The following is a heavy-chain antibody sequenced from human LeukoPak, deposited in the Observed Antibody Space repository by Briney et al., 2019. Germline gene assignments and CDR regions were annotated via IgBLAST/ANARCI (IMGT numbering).Heavy chain of an antibody. CDR2: ISSSSNYI. Sequence: GGSLRLSCAASGFTFSSYSMDWVRQAPGKGLEWVSSISSSSNYIYYADSVKGRFTISRDNAKNSLYLQMNSLRAEDTAVYYCARDSRFLEWLLDYWGQGTLVTVSS. CDR3: ARDSRFLEWLLDY. CDR1: GFTFSSYS. V-gene: IGHV3-21*01. D-gene: IGHD3-3*01. J-gene: IGHJ4*02.